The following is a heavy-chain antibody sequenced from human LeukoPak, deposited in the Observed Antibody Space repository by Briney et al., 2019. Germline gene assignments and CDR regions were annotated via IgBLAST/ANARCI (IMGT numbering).Heavy chain of an antibody. CDR1: GYTFSTYG. J-gene: IGHJ4*02. Sequence: GASVKVSCRTSGYTFSTYGISWVRQAPGQGLEWMGWISVCSGNINYAHKFQDRLTVTTDSSTATAYMELRSLRSDDTAVYYCARNIRNLDYWGQGTLVTVSS. CDR3: ARNIRNLDY. D-gene: IGHD2/OR15-2a*01. V-gene: IGHV1-18*01. CDR2: ISVCSGNI.